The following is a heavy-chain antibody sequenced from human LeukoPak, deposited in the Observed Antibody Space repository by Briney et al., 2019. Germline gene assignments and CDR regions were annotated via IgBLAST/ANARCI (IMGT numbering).Heavy chain of an antibody. CDR2: ISSSSNTI. CDR1: GFTFSSYI. CDR3: ARGDCSGGSCDWSLTTIDY. J-gene: IGHJ4*02. D-gene: IGHD2-15*01. V-gene: IGHV3-48*01. Sequence: GGSLRLSCAASGFTFSSYIMNWVRQAPGKGLEWVSYISSSSNTIYYADSVKGRFTISRDNAKHSLYLQMNSLRAEDTAVYYCARGDCSGGSCDWSLTTIDYWGQGTLVTVSS.